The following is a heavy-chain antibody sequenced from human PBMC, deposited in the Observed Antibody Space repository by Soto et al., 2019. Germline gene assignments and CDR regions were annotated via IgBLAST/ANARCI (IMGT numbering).Heavy chain of an antibody. J-gene: IGHJ3*01. Sequence: SCKGSGVLLRACRHLGFRHLPGQGLQWVSGIFGSGGGIQYADSVRGRFTVSRDNSRNTLYLQLDSLRAEDTAVFYCAKDLIANNGVRELFDLWGQGSAVIVSS. V-gene: IGHV3-23*01. D-gene: IGHD2-8*01. CDR1: GVLLRACR. CDR2: IFGSGGGI. CDR3: AKDLIANNGVRELFDL.